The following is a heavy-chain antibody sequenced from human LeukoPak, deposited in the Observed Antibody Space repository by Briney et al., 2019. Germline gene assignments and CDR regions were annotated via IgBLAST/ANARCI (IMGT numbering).Heavy chain of an antibody. D-gene: IGHD1-26*01. Sequence: SETLSLTCAVYGGSFSDYHWNWIRQPPGKGLEWLGEVSHSGPTSYNPSLKSRVTISGDTSKNQFSLKLTSVTAADTAIYYCARHNTPSHIHGRYDYWGQGTLVTVAS. CDR2: VSHSGPT. V-gene: IGHV4-34*01. J-gene: IGHJ4*02. CDR3: ARHNTPSHIHGRYDY. CDR1: GGSFSDYH.